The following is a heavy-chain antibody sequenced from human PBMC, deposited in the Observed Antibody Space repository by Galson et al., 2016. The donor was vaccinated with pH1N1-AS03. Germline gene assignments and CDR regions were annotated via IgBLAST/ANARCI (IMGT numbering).Heavy chain of an antibody. CDR1: GFTFSSYE. V-gene: IGHV3-13*01. CDR3: ARESSTNSVAAFDI. Sequence: SLRLSCAASGFTFSSYEMHWVRQYTGKGLEWVSAIGVAGDTFYTDSVKGRFTISRENAKNSFYLQMNTLRAGDKAVYYCARESSTNSVAAFDIWGQGTMVTVSS. D-gene: IGHD1-1*01. CDR2: IGVAGDT. J-gene: IGHJ3*02.